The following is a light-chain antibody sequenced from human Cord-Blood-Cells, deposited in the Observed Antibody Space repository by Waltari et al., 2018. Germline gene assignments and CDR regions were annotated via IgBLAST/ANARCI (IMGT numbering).Light chain of an antibody. CDR3: QQRSNWPWT. Sequence: EIVLTQSPATLPLSPGERALLSCRASQGVSSYLAWYQQKPGQAPRLLIYDASNRATGIPARFSGSGSGTDFTLTISSLEPEDFAVYYCQQRSNWPWTFGQGTKVEIK. CDR1: QGVSSY. J-gene: IGKJ1*01. CDR2: DAS. V-gene: IGKV3-11*01.